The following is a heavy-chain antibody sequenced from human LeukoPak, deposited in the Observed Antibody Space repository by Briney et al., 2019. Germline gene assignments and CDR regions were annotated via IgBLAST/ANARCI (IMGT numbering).Heavy chain of an antibody. CDR2: ISGSGGST. Sequence: GGSLRLSCAASGFTFSSYAMSWVRQAPGKGLEWVSAISGSGGSTYYADSVKGRFTISRDNSKNTLYLQMNSLRAEDTAVYYCAKDQRRYCSSTSCYLDYWGQGTLVTVSS. V-gene: IGHV3-23*01. D-gene: IGHD2-2*01. CDR3: AKDQRRYCSSTSCYLDY. J-gene: IGHJ4*02. CDR1: GFTFSSYA.